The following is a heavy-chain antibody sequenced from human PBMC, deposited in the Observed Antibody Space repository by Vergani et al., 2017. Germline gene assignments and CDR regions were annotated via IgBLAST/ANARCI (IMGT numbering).Heavy chain of an antibody. CDR3: VDRKTDCGTTGCVYPFYYDYYLDV. Sequence: QITLKESGPTLVKPTKTLTLTCTFSGFSLNTRGVTVAWIRQPPGKDLDWLALIYWNDDQHYSPSLNNRVTITKDTSKNQVVLTMTNMDYVDTGTYYCVDRKTDCGTTGCVYPFYYDYYLDVWGKGTTVTVSS. J-gene: IGHJ6*03. CDR2: IYWNDDQ. D-gene: IGHD1-7*01. CDR1: GFSLNTRGVT. V-gene: IGHV2-5*04.